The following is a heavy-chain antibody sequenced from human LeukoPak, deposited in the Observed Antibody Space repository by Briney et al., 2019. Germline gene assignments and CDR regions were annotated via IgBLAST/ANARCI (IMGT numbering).Heavy chain of an antibody. D-gene: IGHD5-12*01. CDR3: LRGYSGYAQGAFDY. V-gene: IGHV3-9*01. Sequence: PGRSLRLSCAASGFTFDDYAMHWVRQAPGKGLEWVSGISWNSGSIGYADSVKGRFTISRDNAKNSLYLQMNSLRAEDTASYYCLRGYSGYAQGAFDYWGQGTLVTVSS. J-gene: IGHJ4*02. CDR2: ISWNSGSI. CDR1: GFTFDDYA.